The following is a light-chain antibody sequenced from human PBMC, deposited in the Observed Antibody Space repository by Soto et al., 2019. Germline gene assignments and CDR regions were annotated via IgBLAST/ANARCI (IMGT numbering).Light chain of an antibody. CDR1: QSVTSY. J-gene: IGKJ5*01. V-gene: IGKV3-11*01. CDR2: DAS. Sequence: EIVLTQSPATLSLSPGERATLSCRASQSVTSYLVWYQQKPGQAPRLLIYDASTRATGIPARCTGSGSGTDFTLTISSLEPEDFAVYYCQHRYNWPFTFGQGTRLEIK. CDR3: QHRYNWPFT.